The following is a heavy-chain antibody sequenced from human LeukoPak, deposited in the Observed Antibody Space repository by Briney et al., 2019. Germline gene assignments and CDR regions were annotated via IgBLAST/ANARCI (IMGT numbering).Heavy chain of an antibody. CDR2: ISAYNGNT. CDR1: GYTFTSYG. J-gene: IGHJ4*02. CDR3: ARVWYYYGSGSYWGPSFDY. D-gene: IGHD3-10*01. V-gene: IGHV1-18*01. Sequence: GASVKVSCNASGYTFTSYGISWVPQAPGQGLEWMGWISAYNGNTNYAQKLKGRVTMTTHTSTSTAYMELRSLRSDDTAVYYCARVWYYYGSGSYWGPSFDYWGQGALVAVSS.